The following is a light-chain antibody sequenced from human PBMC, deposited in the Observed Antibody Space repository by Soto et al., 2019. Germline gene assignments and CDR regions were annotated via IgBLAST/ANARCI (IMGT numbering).Light chain of an antibody. CDR3: SSYTSSSTLWV. CDR2: EVS. V-gene: IGLV2-14*01. CDR1: SSDVGGYNY. J-gene: IGLJ3*02. Sequence: QSVLTQPASVSGSPGQSITISCTGTSSDVGGYNYVSWYQQHPCKAPKLMIYEVSNRPSGVSNRFSGSKSGNTASLTISGLQAEDEADYYCSSYTSSSTLWVFGGGTKLTVL.